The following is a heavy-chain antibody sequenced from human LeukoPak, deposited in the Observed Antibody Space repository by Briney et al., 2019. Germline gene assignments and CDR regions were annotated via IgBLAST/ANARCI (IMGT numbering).Heavy chain of an antibody. D-gene: IGHD3-22*01. J-gene: IGHJ4*02. V-gene: IGHV1-58*02. CDR1: GFTFTSSA. CDR3: AARDTYYYDSGEY. Sequence: ASVKVSCKASGFTFTSSAMQWVRQARGQGREWKGWIVIGSDNTNYPQNFQEIITITSDMSTLTAFMELSSLRSDDAAVYYCAARDTYYYDSGEYWGQGTLVTVSS. CDR2: IVIGSDNT.